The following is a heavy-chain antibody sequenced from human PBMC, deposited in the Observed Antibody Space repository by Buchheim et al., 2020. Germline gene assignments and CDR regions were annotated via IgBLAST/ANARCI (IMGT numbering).Heavy chain of an antibody. CDR1: GGSINSSDYY. CDR2: IHYSGTT. Sequence: QVQLQESGPGLVKPSQTLSLTCTVSGGSINSSDYYWSWIRQPPGQGLEWIGYIHYSGTTYYNPSLKSRVTISEDVSKNRFSLNLSSVTAADTAVYSCARGGPIWNFDYWGQG. CDR3: ARGGPIWNFDY. J-gene: IGHJ4*02. D-gene: IGHD2-21*01. V-gene: IGHV4-30-4*01.